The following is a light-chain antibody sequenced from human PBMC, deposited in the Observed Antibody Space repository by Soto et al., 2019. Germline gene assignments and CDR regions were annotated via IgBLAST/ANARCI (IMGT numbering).Light chain of an antibody. CDR2: GAS. J-gene: IGKJ3*01. CDR1: QSVSSSY. V-gene: IGKV3-20*01. Sequence: TQCAGTRSVSQVERATLSGSGSQSVSSSYLAWYQQKPGQAPRLLIYGASTRDTGIPDRFRGSGSGTDFALTISSLEPEDFAMYYCQQYDGSPLTFGPRTKVDIK. CDR3: QQYDGSPLT.